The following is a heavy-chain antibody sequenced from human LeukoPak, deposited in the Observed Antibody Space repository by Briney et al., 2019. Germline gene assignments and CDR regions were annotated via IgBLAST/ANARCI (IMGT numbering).Heavy chain of an antibody. CDR2: IYYSGST. J-gene: IGHJ6*02. V-gene: IGHV4-59*01. Sequence: SETLSLTCTVSGGSISSYYWSWIRQPPGKGLEWIGYIYYSGSTNYNPSLKSRVTISVDTSKNQFSLKLSSVTAADTAAYYCARDRMVRGVFGGMDVWGQGTTVTVSS. CDR1: GGSISSYY. CDR3: ARDRMVRGVFGGMDV. D-gene: IGHD3-10*01.